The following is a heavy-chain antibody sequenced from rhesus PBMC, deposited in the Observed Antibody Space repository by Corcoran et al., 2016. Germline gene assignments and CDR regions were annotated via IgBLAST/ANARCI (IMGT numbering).Heavy chain of an antibody. CDR2: IYGSGSST. Sequence: QLQLQESGPGLVQTSETLSVPCAVSGGSISSRYWSWIRQAPGQGLEWIGYIYGSGSSTNYNPSLQRRVTLSVDTSTNQLSMKLICVIAADTAVYYCASDHYSGSFIYFDYWGQGALVTVSS. D-gene: IGHD6-25*01. V-gene: IGHV4-169*02. J-gene: IGHJ4*01. CDR3: ASDHYSGSFIYFDY. CDR1: GGSISSRY.